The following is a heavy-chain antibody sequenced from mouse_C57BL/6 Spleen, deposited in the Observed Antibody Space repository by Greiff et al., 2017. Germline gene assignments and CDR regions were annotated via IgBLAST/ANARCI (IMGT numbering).Heavy chain of an antibody. CDR2: IYPGDGDT. V-gene: IGHV1-82*01. CDR3: ARLYYGSSPYWYFDV. D-gene: IGHD1-1*01. Sequence: QVQLQQSGPELVKPGASVKISCKASGYAFSSSWMNWVKQRPGKGLEWIGRIYPGDGDTNYNGKFKGKATLTADKSSSTAYMQLSSLTSEYSAVYFWARLYYGSSPYWYFDVWGTGTTVTVSS. J-gene: IGHJ1*03. CDR1: GYAFSSSW.